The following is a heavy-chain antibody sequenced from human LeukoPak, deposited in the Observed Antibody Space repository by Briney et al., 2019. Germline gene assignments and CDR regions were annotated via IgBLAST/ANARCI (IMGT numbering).Heavy chain of an antibody. J-gene: IGHJ4*02. D-gene: IGHD6-19*01. CDR1: GFSFSGYG. CDR2: IRYDGSYK. CDR3: AGIAVAGLY. Sequence: PGGSLRLSCAASGFSFSGYGMHWVRRAPGKGLQWMSFIRYDGSYKYYADSVNGRFTISRDNSKNTLYLQMDNLRPDDTAIYYCAGIAVAGLYWGQGTLVTVSS. V-gene: IGHV3-30*02.